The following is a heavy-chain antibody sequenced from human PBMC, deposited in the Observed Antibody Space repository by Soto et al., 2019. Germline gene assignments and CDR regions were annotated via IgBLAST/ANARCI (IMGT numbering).Heavy chain of an antibody. J-gene: IGHJ4*02. V-gene: IGHV3-23*01. CDR1: GFTFSSYA. CDR3: AKGGAAGPYSSGWPFDY. CDR2: ISGSGGST. D-gene: IGHD6-19*01. Sequence: GESLKISCAASGFTFSSYAMSWVRQAPGKGLEWVSAISGSGGSTYYADSVKGRFTISRDNSKNTLYLQMNSLRAEDTAVYYGAKGGAAGPYSSGWPFDYWGQGTLVTVSS.